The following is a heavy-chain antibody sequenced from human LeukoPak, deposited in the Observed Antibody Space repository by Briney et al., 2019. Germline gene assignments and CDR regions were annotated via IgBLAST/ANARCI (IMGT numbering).Heavy chain of an antibody. CDR1: GYTFTSYY. Sequence: ASVKVSCKAAGYTFTSYYMLWVRQAPGQGLEWMGIINPSGGSTSYAQKFQGRVTMTRDTSTSTVYMELSSLRSEDTAVYYCARGEGSYYYDSSVPIWGQGTMVTVSS. D-gene: IGHD3-22*01. CDR3: ARGEGSYYYDSSVPI. J-gene: IGHJ3*02. V-gene: IGHV1-46*03. CDR2: INPSGGST.